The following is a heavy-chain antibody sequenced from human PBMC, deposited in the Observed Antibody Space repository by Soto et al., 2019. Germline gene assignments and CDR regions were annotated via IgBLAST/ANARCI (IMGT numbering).Heavy chain of an antibody. Sequence: EVQLVESGGGLVKPGGSLSLSCAASGFTFSSYSMNWVRQAPGKGLEWVSSISSSSSYIYYADSVKGRFTISRDNAKNSLYLEMNSLRAEDTAVYYCARERQALAYSSSSRGGGFDYSGQGTLVTVSS. CDR1: GFTFSSYS. D-gene: IGHD6-6*01. V-gene: IGHV3-21*01. J-gene: IGHJ4*02. CDR2: ISSSSSYI. CDR3: ARERQALAYSSSSRGGGFDY.